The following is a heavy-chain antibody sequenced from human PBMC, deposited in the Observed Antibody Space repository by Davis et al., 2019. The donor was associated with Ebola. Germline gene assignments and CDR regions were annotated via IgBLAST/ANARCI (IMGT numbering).Heavy chain of an antibody. J-gene: IGHJ4*02. V-gene: IGHV3-11*06. Sequence: GGSLRLSCAASGSTFSDYYMSWIRQAPGKGLEWVSSISSTSTYIYYADSMKGRFSISRDNAENSLYLQMNSLRAEDTAVYYCARGGAIFGIVITTPFDQWGQGTLVTVSS. CDR3: ARGGAIFGIVITTPFDQ. CDR2: ISSTSTYI. CDR1: GSTFSDYY. D-gene: IGHD3-3*01.